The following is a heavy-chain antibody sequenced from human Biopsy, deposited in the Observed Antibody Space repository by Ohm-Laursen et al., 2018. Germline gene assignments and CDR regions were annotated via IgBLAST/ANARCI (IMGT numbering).Heavy chain of an antibody. CDR3: ARHPTGFWFDP. CDR1: GESFNGYY. V-gene: IGHV4-34*01. J-gene: IGHJ5*02. CDR2: IYNTETT. Sequence: TLSLTCAVYGESFNGYYWSWIRQTPGKGLEWIGSIYNTETTFYNPSLKSRVTISVDTSTNQFSLKVSSVTAADTALYFCARHPTGFWFDPWGHGTLVTVSS.